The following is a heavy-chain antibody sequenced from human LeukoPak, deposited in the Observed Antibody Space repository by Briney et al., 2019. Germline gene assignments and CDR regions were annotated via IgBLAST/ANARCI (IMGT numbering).Heavy chain of an antibody. D-gene: IGHD5-18*01. CDR2: ISYDGSNK. Sequence: GRSLRLSCAASGFTFSSYGMHWVRQAPGKGLEWVAVISYDGSNKYYADSVKGRFTISRDNSKNTLYLQMNSLRAEGTAVYYCAKDIQLWTSGFDYWGQGTLVTVSS. CDR1: GFTFSSYG. CDR3: AKDIQLWTSGFDY. J-gene: IGHJ4*02. V-gene: IGHV3-30*18.